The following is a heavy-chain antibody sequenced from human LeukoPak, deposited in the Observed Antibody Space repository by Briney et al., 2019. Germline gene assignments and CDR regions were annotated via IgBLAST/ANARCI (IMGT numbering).Heavy chain of an antibody. CDR3: ARTNLDCKSGVCYDY. Sequence: ASVKVSCKASGYTFTTHGFSWVRQAPGQGLEWMGWISAYNGKTYYAQKFQGRVTVTTDTSTSTAYMDLRSLRSDDTAVYYCARTNLDCKSGVCYDYWGQGTPVTVSS. D-gene: IGHD2-8*01. V-gene: IGHV1-18*01. CDR1: GYTFTTHG. J-gene: IGHJ4*02. CDR2: ISAYNGKT.